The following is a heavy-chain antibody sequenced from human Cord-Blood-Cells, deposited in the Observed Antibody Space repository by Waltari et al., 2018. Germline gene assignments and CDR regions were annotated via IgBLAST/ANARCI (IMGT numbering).Heavy chain of an antibody. Sequence: QVQLQESGPGLAKPSVTLSLTCDVSGYSISSGYYWAWIRQPPGKGLLGNGSIDHSGSTYYDPSLKRRVTISVDTSKNQFSLKLSSVTAADTAVYYCARSGGGTSYYDFWSGYYYYGMDVWGQGTTVTVSS. CDR3: ARSGGGTSYYDFWSGYYYYGMDV. J-gene: IGHJ6*02. V-gene: IGHV4-38-2*01. D-gene: IGHD3-3*01. CDR1: GYSISSGYY. CDR2: IDHSGST.